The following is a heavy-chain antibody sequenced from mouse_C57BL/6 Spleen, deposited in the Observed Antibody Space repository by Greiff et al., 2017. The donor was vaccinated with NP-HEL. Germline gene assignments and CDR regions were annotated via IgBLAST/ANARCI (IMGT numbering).Heavy chain of an antibody. Sequence: EVKLQESGPELVKPGASVKISCKASGYSFTDYNMNWVKQSNGKSLEWIGVINPNYGTTSYNQKFKGKATLTVDQSSSTAYMQLNSLTSEDAAVYYCARARGYYGSSHWYFDVWGTGTTVTVSS. CDR1: GYSFTDYN. CDR3: ARARGYYGSSHWYFDV. D-gene: IGHD1-1*01. J-gene: IGHJ1*03. CDR2: INPNYGTT. V-gene: IGHV1-39*01.